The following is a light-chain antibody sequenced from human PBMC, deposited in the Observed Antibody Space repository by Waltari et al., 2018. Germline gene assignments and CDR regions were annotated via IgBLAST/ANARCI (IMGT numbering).Light chain of an antibody. CDR1: SSDVGSYNL. CDR2: EAS. Sequence: QSALTQPASVSGSPGQSITISCTGTSSDVGSYNLVSWYQQLPGKAPQLMIYEASKRPSGVSNRFSGSKSGNTAFLTISGLQAEDEADYYCCSYAGNSTLVFGGGTKLTVL. CDR3: CSYAGNSTLV. J-gene: IGLJ2*01. V-gene: IGLV2-23*01.